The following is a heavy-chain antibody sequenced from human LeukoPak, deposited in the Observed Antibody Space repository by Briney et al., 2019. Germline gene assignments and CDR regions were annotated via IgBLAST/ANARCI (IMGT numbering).Heavy chain of an antibody. V-gene: IGHV3-7*05. D-gene: IGHD4-17*01. CDR3: ARDKAYGDSEDY. CDR1: GFTFNIYW. Sequence: PGGSLRLSCAASGFTFNIYWMSWVRQAPGKGLEWVANINQDGSEKYRVDSVKGRFTISRDNAKNSLYLHMNSLRAEDTAVYYCARDKAYGDSEDYWGQGTLVTVSS. J-gene: IGHJ4*02. CDR2: INQDGSEK.